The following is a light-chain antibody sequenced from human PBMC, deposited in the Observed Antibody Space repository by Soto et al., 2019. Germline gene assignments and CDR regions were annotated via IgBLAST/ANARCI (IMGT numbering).Light chain of an antibody. CDR3: QQYGSSPRT. J-gene: IGKJ1*01. CDR1: QSLSNSY. V-gene: IGKV3-20*01. CDR2: GAS. Sequence: IVVTQSPGTLSLSPGERATLSCGASQSLSNSYLAWYQQKPGQAPRLLIYGASSRATGIPDRFSGSGSGTDFTLTISRLEPEDFAVYYCQQYGSSPRTFGQGTKVDIK.